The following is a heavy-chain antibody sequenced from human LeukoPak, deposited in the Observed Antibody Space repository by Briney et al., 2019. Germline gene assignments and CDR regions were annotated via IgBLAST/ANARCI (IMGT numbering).Heavy chain of an antibody. J-gene: IGHJ6*03. CDR1: GGTFSSYA. CDR3: ASRVRGGSAANYYYYMDV. CDR2: IIPIFGTA. Sequence: GASVKVFCKASGGTFSSYAISWVRQAPGQGLEWMGRIIPIFGTANYAQKFQGRVTITTDESTSTAYMELSSLRSEDTAVYYCASRVRGGSAANYYYYMDVWGKGTTVTVSS. D-gene: IGHD3-10*01. V-gene: IGHV1-69*05.